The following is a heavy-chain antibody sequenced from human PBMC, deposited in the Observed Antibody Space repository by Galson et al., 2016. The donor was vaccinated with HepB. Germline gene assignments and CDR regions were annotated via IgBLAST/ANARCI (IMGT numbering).Heavy chain of an antibody. J-gene: IGHJ6*02. CDR3: ARDKEPVPAANYYYYGFDV. Sequence: SCKASGYTFTTYYIHWVRQAPGQGLEWMGIINPSGGSTTYAQKFLGRVTMTRDTSTSKVYMELNSLRSEDTAVYYCARDKEPVPAANYYYYGFDVWGQGTTVTVSS. CDR1: GYTFTTYY. CDR2: INPSGGST. V-gene: IGHV1-46*01. D-gene: IGHD2-2*01.